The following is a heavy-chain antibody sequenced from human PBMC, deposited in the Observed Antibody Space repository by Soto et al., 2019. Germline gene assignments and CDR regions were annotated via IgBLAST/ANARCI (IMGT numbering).Heavy chain of an antibody. V-gene: IGHV3-53*01. J-gene: IGHJ3*02. D-gene: IGHD3-10*01. CDR2: LYDLDGT. CDR1: GFTVSGKKY. CDR3: ATWHLREHAYDI. Sequence: PGGSLRLSCAAFGFTVSGKKYVAWVRQAPGKGLEWVSALYDLDGTYYADSVKGRITTSSDSSRTTVYLQMNDLRPDDTAVYSCATWHLREHAYDIWGQGTTVTVSS.